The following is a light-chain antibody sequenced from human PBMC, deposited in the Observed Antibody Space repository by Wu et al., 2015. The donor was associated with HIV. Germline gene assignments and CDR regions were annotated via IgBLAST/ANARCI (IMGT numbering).Light chain of an antibody. Sequence: DIQLTQSPSFLSVSVGDRVTITCRASQGISSYLAWYQQKPGKAPNLLIYAASTLHLGSRSRFSGSGSGTEFTLTISSLQPEDSATYYCQQLNGYPLTFGGGTKV. CDR2: AAS. J-gene: IGKJ4*01. CDR3: QQLNGYPLT. CDR1: QGISSY. V-gene: IGKV1-9*01.